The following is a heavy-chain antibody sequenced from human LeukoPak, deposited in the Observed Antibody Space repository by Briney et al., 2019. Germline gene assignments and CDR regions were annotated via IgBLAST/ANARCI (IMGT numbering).Heavy chain of an antibody. D-gene: IGHD5-24*01. J-gene: IGHJ4*02. CDR2: ISSSGSTI. Sequence: GRSLRLSCAASGFTFSTYSMNWVRQAPGMGLEWVSYISSSGSTIYYADSVKGRFTISRDNAKNSLYLQMNSLRDEDTAVYYCARGWLQWGAYYFDYWGQGTLVTVSS. CDR1: GFTFSTYS. V-gene: IGHV3-48*02. CDR3: ARGWLQWGAYYFDY.